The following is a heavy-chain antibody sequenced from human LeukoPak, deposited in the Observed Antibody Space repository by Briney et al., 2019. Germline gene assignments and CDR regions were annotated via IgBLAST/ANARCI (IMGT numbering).Heavy chain of an antibody. CDR3: ARGSSYRDY. CDR1: GYSFTSYW. J-gene: IGHJ4*02. V-gene: IGHV5-51*04. CDR2: IDPGDCDS. Sequence: GDPLKISCKGSGYSFTSYWIGWVRQMPGKGLEWMGIIDPGDCDSRYSPSFQGQVTISADKHISTAYLQWSSLKASDTAMYYCARGSSYRDYWGQGTLVTVSS. D-gene: IGHD3-16*02.